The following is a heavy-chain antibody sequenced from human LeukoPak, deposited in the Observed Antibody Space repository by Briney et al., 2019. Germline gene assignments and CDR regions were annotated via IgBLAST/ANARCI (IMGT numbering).Heavy chain of an antibody. CDR1: GDSISSST. Sequence: PSETLSLTRTVSGDSISSSTWSWVRHPPGGGLGWIVYIYHSESTNYNPSLTSRLTISVDTSKNQFSLKLSSVSAADTAVYYCARTAYYYYMDVWGKGTTVTVSS. V-gene: IGHV4-59*01. CDR3: ARTAYYYYMDV. CDR2: IYHSEST. J-gene: IGHJ6*03.